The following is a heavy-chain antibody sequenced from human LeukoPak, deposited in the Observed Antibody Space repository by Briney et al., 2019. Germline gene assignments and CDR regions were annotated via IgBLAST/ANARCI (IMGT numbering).Heavy chain of an antibody. V-gene: IGHV4-59*01. CDR3: ASGYTYDA. D-gene: IGHD5-18*01. CDR1: GGSISRYY. J-gene: IGHJ4*02. Sequence: ETLSLTCTVSGGSISRYYWSWIRQTPGKGLEWIGYIHYSGTTNYSPSLKGRVTISVDTSKNQFSLKLTSVTAADMGVYYCASGYTYDAWGQGTLVTVSS. CDR2: IHYSGTT.